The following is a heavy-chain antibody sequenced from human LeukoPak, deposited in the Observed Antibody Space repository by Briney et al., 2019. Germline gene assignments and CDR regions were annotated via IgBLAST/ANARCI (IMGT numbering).Heavy chain of an antibody. V-gene: IGHV4-39*07. J-gene: IGHJ5*02. CDR3: ARAGDYGDPLGWFDP. CDR1: GGSIRSSSYY. CDR2: IYYSGST. Sequence: SETLSLTCTISGGSIRSSSYYWGWIRQPPGKGLEWIGSIYYSGSTNYNPSLKSRVTISVDTSKNQFSLKLSSVTAADTAVYYCARAGDYGDPLGWFDPWGQGTLVTVSS. D-gene: IGHD4-17*01.